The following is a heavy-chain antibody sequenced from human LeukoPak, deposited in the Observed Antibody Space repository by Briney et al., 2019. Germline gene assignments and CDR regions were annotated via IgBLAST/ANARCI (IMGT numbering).Heavy chain of an antibody. D-gene: IGHD3-3*01. J-gene: IGHJ4*02. CDR3: ARELIPRILDY. Sequence: SETLSLTCAVYGGSFSGYYWSWIRQPPGKGLEWIGEINHSGSTNYNPSLKSRVTISVDTSKNQFSLKLSSVTAADTAVYYCARELIPRILDYWGQGTLVTVSS. V-gene: IGHV4-34*01. CDR2: INHSGST. CDR1: GGSFSGYY.